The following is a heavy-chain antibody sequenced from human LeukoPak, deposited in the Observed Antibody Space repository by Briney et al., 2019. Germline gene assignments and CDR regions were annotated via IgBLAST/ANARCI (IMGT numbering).Heavy chain of an antibody. D-gene: IGHD3-10*01. J-gene: IGHJ4*02. CDR3: ARASGPARFRGDY. Sequence: PGGSLRLSCAASGFTVSSNYMSWVRQAPGKGLEWVSVIYSGGSTYYADSVKGRFTISRDNSKNTLYLQMNSLRAEDTAVYYCARASGPARFRGDYWGQGTLVTVSS. CDR2: IYSGGST. V-gene: IGHV3-66*01. CDR1: GFTVSSNY.